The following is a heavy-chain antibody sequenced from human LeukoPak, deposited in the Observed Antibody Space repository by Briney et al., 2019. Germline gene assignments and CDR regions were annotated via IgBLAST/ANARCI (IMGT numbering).Heavy chain of an antibody. Sequence: KASETLSLTCTVSGGSISSYYWSWIRQPPGKGLEWIGYIYYSGSTNYNPSLKSRVTISADTSKNQFSLKLSSVTAADTAVYYCARGPLVGATNFDYWGQGTLVTVSS. CDR3: ARGPLVGATNFDY. D-gene: IGHD1-26*01. J-gene: IGHJ4*02. CDR1: GGSISSYY. V-gene: IGHV4-59*01. CDR2: IYYSGST.